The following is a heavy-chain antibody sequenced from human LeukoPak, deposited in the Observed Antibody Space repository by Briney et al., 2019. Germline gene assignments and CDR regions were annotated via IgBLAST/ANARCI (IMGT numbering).Heavy chain of an antibody. CDR3: ARNRFPITGTTNNNYYMDV. Sequence: PGGSLRLSCAASGFILSSYSMNWVRQAPGKGLEWLSYISSSSTTIYYADSVKGRFTISRDNAKNSLYLQMNSLKAEDTAVYYCARNRFPITGTTNNNYYMDVWGKGTTVTVSS. CDR1: GFILSSYS. J-gene: IGHJ6*03. V-gene: IGHV3-48*04. D-gene: IGHD1-7*01. CDR2: ISSSSTTI.